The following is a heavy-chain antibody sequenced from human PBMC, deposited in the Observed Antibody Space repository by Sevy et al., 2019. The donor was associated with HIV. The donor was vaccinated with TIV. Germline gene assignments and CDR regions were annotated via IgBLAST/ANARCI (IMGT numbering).Heavy chain of an antibody. Sequence: GGSLRLSCAASGFTFSSYAMSWVRQAPGKGLEWVSAISGSGGSTYYEDSVKGRFTISRDNSKNTLYLQMNSLRAEDTAVYYCAKDPHIASIGYFDYWGQGTLVTVSS. CDR3: AKDPHIASIGYFDY. CDR1: GFTFSSYA. D-gene: IGHD5-12*01. J-gene: IGHJ4*02. V-gene: IGHV3-23*01. CDR2: ISGSGGST.